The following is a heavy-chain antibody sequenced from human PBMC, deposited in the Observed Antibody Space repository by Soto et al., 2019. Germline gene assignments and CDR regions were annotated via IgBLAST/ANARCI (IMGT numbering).Heavy chain of an antibody. CDR2: IKSKTDGGTT. CDR3: NVGATPFYYYYGMDV. V-gene: IGHV3-15*01. J-gene: IGHJ6*02. CDR1: GFTFSNAW. Sequence: EVQLVESGGGLVKPGGSLRLSCAASGFTFSNAWMSWVRQAPGKGLEWVGRIKSKTDGGTTDYAAPVKGRFTISRDDSKNTLYLQMNSLKTEDTAVYYCNVGATPFYYYYGMDVWGQGTTVTVSS. D-gene: IGHD1-26*01.